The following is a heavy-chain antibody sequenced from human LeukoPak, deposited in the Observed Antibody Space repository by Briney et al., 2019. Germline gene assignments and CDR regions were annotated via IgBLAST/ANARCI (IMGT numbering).Heavy chain of an antibody. Sequence: SETLSLTCAVYGGSFSGYYWSWIRQPPGKGLEWIGEINHSGSTNYNPSLKSRVTISVDTSKNQFSLKLSSVTAADTAVYYCARVWSGSYCYRRSTGQPNWFDPWGQGTLVTVSS. J-gene: IGHJ5*02. CDR2: INHSGST. CDR3: ARVWSGSYCYRRSTGQPNWFDP. V-gene: IGHV4-34*01. CDR1: GGSFSGYY. D-gene: IGHD1-26*01.